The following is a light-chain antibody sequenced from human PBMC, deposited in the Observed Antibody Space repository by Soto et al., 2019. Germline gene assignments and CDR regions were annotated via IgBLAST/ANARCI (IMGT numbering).Light chain of an antibody. CDR2: YDS. J-gene: IGLJ3*02. CDR1: NICS. CDR3: QVWDSSSDDGV. V-gene: IGLV3-21*04. Sequence: SYELTQPPSVSVAPGETATITCRGHNICSVHWYQQNPGQAPELVMSYDSDRPSGIPERFSGSNSGNTATLTISRVEAGDEADYYCQVWDSSSDDGVFGGGTKVTVL.